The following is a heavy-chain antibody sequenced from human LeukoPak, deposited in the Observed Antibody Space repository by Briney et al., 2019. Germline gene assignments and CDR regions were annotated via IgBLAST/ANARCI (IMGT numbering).Heavy chain of an antibody. CDR1: GFTFSSYA. CDR3: ANRNFYASRTYYAYYFDY. V-gene: IGHV3-23*01. CDR2: ISDSGGST. J-gene: IGHJ4*02. Sequence: QTGGSLRLSCAASGFTFSSYAMSWVRQAPGKGPEWVSGISDSGGSTYYADSVKGRFTISRDNSKNTLSLQMNSLRAEDTAVYYCANRNFYASRTYYAYYFDYWGQGTLVTVSS. D-gene: IGHD3-10*01.